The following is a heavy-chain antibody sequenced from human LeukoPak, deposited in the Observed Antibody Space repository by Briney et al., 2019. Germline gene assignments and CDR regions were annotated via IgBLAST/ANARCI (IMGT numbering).Heavy chain of an antibody. Sequence: SETLSLTCIIPGYSIISDYFGAWARQPPGQGPEWIGSIFHSGDVHYNPSLKTRATKSVDTSKNQSSRKLSSVTAADTAVYYCARQAYSSSWYSPPHFDYWGQGTLVTVSS. V-gene: IGHV4-38-2*02. D-gene: IGHD6-13*01. J-gene: IGHJ4*02. CDR2: IFHSGDV. CDR1: GYSIISDYF. CDR3: ARQAYSSSWYSPPHFDY.